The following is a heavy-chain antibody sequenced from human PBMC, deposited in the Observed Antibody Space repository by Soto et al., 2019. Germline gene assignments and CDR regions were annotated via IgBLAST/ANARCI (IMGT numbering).Heavy chain of an antibody. CDR3: ARATGPPSYFWSGLYYYYGMDV. CDR1: GGSISSGGYY. V-gene: IGHV4-31*03. D-gene: IGHD3-3*01. Sequence: PSETLSLTCTVSGGSISSGGYYWSWIRQHPGKGLEWIGYIYYSGSTYYNPSLKSRVTISVDTSKNQFSLKLSSVTAADTAVYYCARATGPPSYFWSGLYYYYGMDVWGQGTTVTVSS. CDR2: IYYSGST. J-gene: IGHJ6*02.